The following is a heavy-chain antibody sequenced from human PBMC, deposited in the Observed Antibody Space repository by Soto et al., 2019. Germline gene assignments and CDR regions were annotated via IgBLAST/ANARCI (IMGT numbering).Heavy chain of an antibody. V-gene: IGHV3-74*01. D-gene: IGHD3-10*01. J-gene: IGHJ5*02. CDR2: INTDGSRT. CDR3: ARVKSGSYDWFDP. CDR1: GFTFGNYW. Sequence: VQLVESGGGLVQPGGSLRLSCAASGFTFGNYWMHWVRQAPGKGLMWVARINTDGSRTTYADSVKGRFAISRDNAKNPVYLQMTSLRAEDTAVYYCARVKSGSYDWFDPWGQGTLVTVSS.